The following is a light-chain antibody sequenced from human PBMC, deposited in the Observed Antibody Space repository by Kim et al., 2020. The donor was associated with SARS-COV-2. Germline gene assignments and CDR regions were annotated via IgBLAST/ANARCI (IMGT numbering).Light chain of an antibody. J-gene: IGKJ4*01. CDR1: QSISNY. CDR3: QQSHTAPLLT. V-gene: IGKV1-39*01. Sequence: SVGDRVTIHRLASQSISNYLNWYQQKPGKAPKLLIYAASSLQSGAPSRFSGTVSGTDFTLTILSLQPEDFATYYCQQSHTAPLLTFGGGTKVDIK. CDR2: AAS.